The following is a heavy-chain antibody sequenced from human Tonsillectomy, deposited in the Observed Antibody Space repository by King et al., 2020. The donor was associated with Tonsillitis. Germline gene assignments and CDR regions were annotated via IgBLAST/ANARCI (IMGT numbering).Heavy chain of an antibody. V-gene: IGHV4-59*01. J-gene: IGHJ5*02. CDR3: ARQYDFWSGYRINWFDP. D-gene: IGHD3-3*01. CDR1: GGSINNNY. CDR2: IYYSGST. Sequence: VQLQESGPGLVKPSETLSLTCTVSGGSINNNYWSWIRQPPGKGLEWIGFIYYSGSTNYNPSLKSRVTISIDTSKNQFSLQLSSVTAADTAVYYCARQYDFWSGYRINWFDPWGQGTLVTVSS.